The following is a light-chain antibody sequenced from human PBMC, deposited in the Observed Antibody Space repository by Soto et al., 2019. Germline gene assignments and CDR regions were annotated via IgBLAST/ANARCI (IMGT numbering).Light chain of an antibody. CDR3: MQALQTGT. Sequence: DIVMTQSPLSLPVTPGEPASISCRSSQSLLHSNGYNYLDWYLQKPGQSPQLLIYLGSNRASGVPDRFSGSGSGTDFTLKISRVEAEDVGVYYCMQALQTGTVGQGTKVDSK. J-gene: IGKJ1*01. CDR2: LGS. V-gene: IGKV2-28*01. CDR1: QSLLHSNGYNY.